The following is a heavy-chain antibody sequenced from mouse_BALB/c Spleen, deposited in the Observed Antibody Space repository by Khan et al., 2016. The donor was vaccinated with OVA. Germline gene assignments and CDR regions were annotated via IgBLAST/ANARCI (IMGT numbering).Heavy chain of an antibody. V-gene: IGHV2-9*02. CDR3: ARNREPDYFDY. CDR2: IWAGGST. CDR1: GFSLTSHG. J-gene: IGHJ2*01. Sequence: QVQLKESGPGLVAPSQSPSITCTVSGFSLTSHGVHWVRQPPGKGLEWLGVIWAGGSTNYNSALMSRLSISKDSSKSQVFLKMNSLQTDDTAMYYCARNREPDYFDYWGQGTTLTVSS.